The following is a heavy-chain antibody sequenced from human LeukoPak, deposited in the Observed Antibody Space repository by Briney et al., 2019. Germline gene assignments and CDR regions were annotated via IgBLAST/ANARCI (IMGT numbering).Heavy chain of an antibody. D-gene: IGHD3-3*01. CDR2: ISAYNGNT. J-gene: IGHJ5*02. V-gene: IGHV1-18*01. CDR3: ARDLPGGSGYYLNWFDP. Sequence: GASVKVSCKASGYTFTSYGISWVRQAPGQGLEWMGWISAYNGNTNYAQKLQGRVTMTTDISTSTAYMELRSLRSDDTAVYYCARDLPGGSGYYLNWFDPWGQGTLVTVSS. CDR1: GYTFTSYG.